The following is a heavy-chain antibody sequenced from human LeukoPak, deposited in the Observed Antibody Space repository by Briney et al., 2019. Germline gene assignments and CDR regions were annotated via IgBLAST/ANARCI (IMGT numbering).Heavy chain of an antibody. CDR2: ISAYNGNT. CDR3: ARVRDGYNDAFDI. Sequence: ASVKVSCKASGYTFTSYGISWVRQAPGQGLEWMGWISAYNGNTNYAQKFQGRVTVTRDTSISTAYMELSRLRSEDTAVYYCARVRDGYNDAFDIWGQGTMVIVSS. J-gene: IGHJ3*02. D-gene: IGHD5-24*01. V-gene: IGHV1-18*01. CDR1: GYTFTSYG.